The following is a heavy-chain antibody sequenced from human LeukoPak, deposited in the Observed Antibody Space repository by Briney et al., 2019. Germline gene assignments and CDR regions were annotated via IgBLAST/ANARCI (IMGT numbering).Heavy chain of an antibody. J-gene: IGHJ4*02. CDR2: INSDGSST. D-gene: IGHD6-13*01. CDR1: GFTFSSYW. Sequence: GGSLRLSYAASGFTFSSYWMHWVRQVPGKGLVWVSRINSDGSSTSYADPVKGRFTISRDNAKNTLYLQMNSLRAEDTAVYYYAKGAHYSSSWYGDYWGQGTLVTVSS. CDR3: AKGAHYSSSWYGDY. V-gene: IGHV3-74*01.